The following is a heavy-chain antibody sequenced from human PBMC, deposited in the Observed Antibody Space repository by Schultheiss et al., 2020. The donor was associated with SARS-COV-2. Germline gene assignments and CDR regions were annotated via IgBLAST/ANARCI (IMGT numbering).Heavy chain of an antibody. CDR3: ARVRAAAGSGYYYYYGMEV. V-gene: IGHV4-39*07. D-gene: IGHD6-13*01. Sequence: SQTLSLTCPVSGGSISSSSYYWGWIRQPPGKGLEWIGSIYYSGSTYYNPSLKSRVTISVDTSKNQFSLKLSSVTAADTAVYYCARVRAAAGSGYYYYYGMEVRCQWTTVTVSS. CDR2: IYYSGST. J-gene: IGHJ6*02. CDR1: GGSISSSSYY.